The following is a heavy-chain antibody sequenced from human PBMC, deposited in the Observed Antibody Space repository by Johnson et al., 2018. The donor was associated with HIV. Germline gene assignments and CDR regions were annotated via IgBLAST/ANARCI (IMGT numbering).Heavy chain of an antibody. V-gene: IGHV3-30*03. CDR2: ISYDGSNK. J-gene: IGHJ3*01. CDR1: GFTFDDYG. D-gene: IGHD3-10*01. Sequence: QVQLVESGGGVVRPGGSLRLSCAASGFTFDDYGMSWVRQAPGKGLEWVAVISYDGSNKYYADSVKGRFTISRDNSKNTLYLQMNSLRPEDTAVYYCARDGRDLVTRGGFDVWGPGTMVTVSS. CDR3: ARDGRDLVTRGGFDV.